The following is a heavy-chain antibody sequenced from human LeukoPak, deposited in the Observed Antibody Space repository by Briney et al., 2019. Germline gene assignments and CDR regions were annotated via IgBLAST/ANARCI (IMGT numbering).Heavy chain of an antibody. J-gene: IGHJ4*02. D-gene: IGHD3-22*01. V-gene: IGHV4-39*01. Sequence: SETLSLTCTVSGGSISSSSYYWGWIRQPPGKGLEWIGGIYYSESTYYNPSLKSRVTISVDTSKTQFSLKLSSVTAADTAVYYCARGVQYYYDSSGFDYWGQGTLVTVSS. CDR2: IYYSEST. CDR1: GGSISSSSYY. CDR3: ARGVQYYYDSSGFDY.